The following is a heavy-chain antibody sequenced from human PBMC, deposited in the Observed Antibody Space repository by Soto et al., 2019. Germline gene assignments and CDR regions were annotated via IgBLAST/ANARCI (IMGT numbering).Heavy chain of an antibody. V-gene: IGHV4-31*03. CDR3: AREPSYSYSGSSGMDV. CDR2: IYYSGST. J-gene: IGHJ6*02. D-gene: IGHD6-6*01. CDR1: GGSISSGGYY. Sequence: QVQLQESGPGLVKPSQTLSLTCTVSGGSISSGGYYWSWIRQHPGKGLEWIGYIYYSGSTYYNPSLKSRVTISVDPSKDQFSLKLSSVTAADTAVYYCAREPSYSYSGSSGMDVWGQGTTVTVSS.